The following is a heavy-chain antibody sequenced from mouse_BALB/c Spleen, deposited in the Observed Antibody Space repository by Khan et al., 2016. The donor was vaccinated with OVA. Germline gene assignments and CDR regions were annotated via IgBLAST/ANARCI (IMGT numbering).Heavy chain of an antibody. CDR2: IWSGGST. V-gene: IGHV2-2*02. CDR1: GFSLSTYG. CDR3: ARGGITFAY. Sequence: QVQLKQSGPGLVQPSQSLSITCTVSGFSLSTYGVHWVRQSPGKGLEWLGVIWSGGSTDFNAAFISRLSISKDNSKSQVFFKMNSLQTNDSAIYYRARGGITFAYWGQGTLVTVSA. J-gene: IGHJ3*01. D-gene: IGHD1-1*01.